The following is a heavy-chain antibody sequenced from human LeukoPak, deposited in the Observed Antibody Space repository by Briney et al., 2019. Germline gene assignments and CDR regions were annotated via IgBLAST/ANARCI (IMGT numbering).Heavy chain of an antibody. CDR2: IYHSGST. D-gene: IGHD5-12*01. CDR3: ARDGGGYDFGWFDP. Sequence: PSQTLSLTCAVSGGSISSGGYSWSWIRQPPGKGLERIGYIYHSGSTYYNPSLKSRVTISVDRSKNQFSLKLSSVTAADTAVYYCARDGGGYDFGWFDPWGQGTLVTVSS. V-gene: IGHV4-30-2*01. CDR1: GGSISSGGYS. J-gene: IGHJ5*02.